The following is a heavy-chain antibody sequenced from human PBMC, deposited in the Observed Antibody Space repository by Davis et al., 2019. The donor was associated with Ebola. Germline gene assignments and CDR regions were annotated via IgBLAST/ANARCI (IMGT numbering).Heavy chain of an antibody. CDR2: IYPSDSDT. J-gene: IGHJ4*02. V-gene: IGHV5-51*01. CDR3: ARQGTTSWDS. D-gene: IGHD2-2*01. CDR1: GYTFTSYW. Sequence: GESLKISCQASGYTFTSYWTGWVRQIPGKGLEWMGFIYPSDSDTVYSPSFQGQVNISVDKSITTAYLQWNSLKASDTATYYCARQGTTSWDSWGQGTLVTVSS.